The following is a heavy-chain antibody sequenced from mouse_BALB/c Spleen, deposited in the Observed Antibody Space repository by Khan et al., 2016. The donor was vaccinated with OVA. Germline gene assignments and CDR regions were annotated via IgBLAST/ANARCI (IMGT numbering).Heavy chain of an antibody. CDR2: IDPTTGYT. Sequence: QVQLKQSGAELAKPGASVKMSCKASGYTFTNYWMHWVKQRPGQGLEWIGYIDPTTGYTEYNQKFKDKATLTADKSSSTAYMQLSSLTSEDSAVYYCTSHGSCYTWFGYWGQGTLVTVSA. CDR1: GYTFTNYW. D-gene: IGHD1-1*01. J-gene: IGHJ3*01. CDR3: TSHGSCYTWFGY. V-gene: IGHV1-7*01.